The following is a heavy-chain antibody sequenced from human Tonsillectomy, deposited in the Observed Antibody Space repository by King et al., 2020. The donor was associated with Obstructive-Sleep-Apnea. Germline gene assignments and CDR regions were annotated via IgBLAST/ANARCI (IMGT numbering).Heavy chain of an antibody. J-gene: IGHJ6*02. V-gene: IGHV3-13*05. Sequence: VQLVESGGGLVQPGGSLSLSCAASGFTFSNYDMHWVRQPTGKSLEWVSTIDTAGDPYYSDSVKGRFTISRENAKNSLYLQMNSLRAGDTAVYFCARSIAVAGSDYYFGMDVWGQGTTVSVSS. CDR3: ARSIAVAGSDYYFGMDV. CDR1: GFTFSNYD. D-gene: IGHD6-19*01. CDR2: IDTAGDP.